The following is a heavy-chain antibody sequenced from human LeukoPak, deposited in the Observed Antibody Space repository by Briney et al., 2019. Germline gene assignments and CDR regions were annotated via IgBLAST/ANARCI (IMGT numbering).Heavy chain of an antibody. CDR3: ARTDFWSGYSDY. J-gene: IGHJ4*02. CDR1: GGSISSYY. V-gene: IGHV4-4*07. Sequence: SETLSLACTVSGGSISSYYWSWIRQPAGKGLEWIGRIYTSGSTNYNPSLESRVTMSVDTSKNQFSLKLSSVTAADTAVYYCARTDFWSGYSDYWGQGTLVTVSS. CDR2: IYTSGST. D-gene: IGHD3-3*01.